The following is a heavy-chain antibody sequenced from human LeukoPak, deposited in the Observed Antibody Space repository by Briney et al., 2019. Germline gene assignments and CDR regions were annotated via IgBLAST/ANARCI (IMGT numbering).Heavy chain of an antibody. CDR2: VNSDGFST. Sequence: PGGSLRLSCAASGFTFSSYWMHWVRQVPGRGLVWVSRVNSDGFSTSYADSVKGRFTISRDNAKNTLYLQMNSLRAEDTAVYYCARGGDDYVWGSPLDYWGQGTLVTVSS. CDR1: GFTFSSYW. CDR3: ARGGDDYVWGSPLDY. D-gene: IGHD3-16*01. J-gene: IGHJ4*02. V-gene: IGHV3-74*01.